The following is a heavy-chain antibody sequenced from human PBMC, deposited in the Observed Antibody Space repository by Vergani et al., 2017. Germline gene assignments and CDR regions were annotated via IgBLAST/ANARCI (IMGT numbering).Heavy chain of an antibody. CDR3: ASGRYCSGGSCYSQADY. D-gene: IGHD2-15*01. Sequence: EVQLVQSGAEVKKPGATVKISCKVSGYTFTDYYMHWVQQAPGKGLEWMGLVDPEDGETIYAEKFQGRVTINADTSTDTAYMELSSLRSEDTAVYYCASGRYCSGGSCYSQADYWGQGTLVTVSS. J-gene: IGHJ4*02. CDR1: GYTFTDYY. V-gene: IGHV1-69-2*01. CDR2: VDPEDGET.